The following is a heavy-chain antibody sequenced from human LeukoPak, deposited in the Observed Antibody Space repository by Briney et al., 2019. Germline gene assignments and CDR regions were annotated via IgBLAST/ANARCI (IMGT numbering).Heavy chain of an antibody. J-gene: IGHJ4*02. CDR1: GGSISNYY. V-gene: IGHV4-59*01. CDR2: IYYTGST. CDR3: ATLYSGNYPLDY. D-gene: IGHD1-26*01. Sequence: SETLSLTCTVSGGSISNYYWSWIRQPPGKGLEWLGYIYYTGSTNYNPSLKSRVTISVDTSKNQFSLKLSSVTAADTAVYYCATLYSGNYPLDYWGQGTLVTVSS.